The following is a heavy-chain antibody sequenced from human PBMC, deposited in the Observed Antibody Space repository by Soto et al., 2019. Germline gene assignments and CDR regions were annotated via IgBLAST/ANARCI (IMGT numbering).Heavy chain of an antibody. D-gene: IGHD3-22*01. CDR2: IYTSGST. Sequence: KPSETLSLTCTVSGGSISSYYWSWIRQPAGKGLEWIGRIYTSGSTNYNPSLKSRVTMSVDTSKNQFSLKLSSVTAADTAVYYCAGRWGSGYLRYYGMDVWGQGTTVTVSS. J-gene: IGHJ6*02. CDR3: AGRWGSGYLRYYGMDV. CDR1: GGSISSYY. V-gene: IGHV4-4*07.